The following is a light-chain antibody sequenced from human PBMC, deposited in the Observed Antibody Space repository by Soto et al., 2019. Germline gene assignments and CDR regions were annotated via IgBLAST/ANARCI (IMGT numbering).Light chain of an antibody. V-gene: IGLV2-14*01. CDR3: CSYTSSRTYV. CDR2: EVT. CDR1: SSDVGAYIY. J-gene: IGLJ1*01. Sequence: QSALTQPASVSGSPGQSITISCTGTSSDVGAYIYASWYQHHPGKAPKVMIYEVTNRPSGVSDRFSGSKSGNTASLSTSGLQAEDEADYYCCSYTSSRTYVFGTGTKVTVL.